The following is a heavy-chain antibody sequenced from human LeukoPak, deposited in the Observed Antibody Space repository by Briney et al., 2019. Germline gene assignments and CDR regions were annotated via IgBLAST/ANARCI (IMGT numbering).Heavy chain of an antibody. Sequence: GGSLRLSCAASGFTFSSHAMNWVRQAPGKGLEWVALISYDGSNKYYLASVKGRFAISRGMDESTLFLQMNSLRAEDTALYYCVRDLYYWAAMDVWGQGTTVTVS. D-gene: IGHD3-10*01. V-gene: IGHV3-30*09. CDR3: VRDLYYWAAMDV. CDR2: ISYDGSNK. J-gene: IGHJ6*02. CDR1: GFTFSSHA.